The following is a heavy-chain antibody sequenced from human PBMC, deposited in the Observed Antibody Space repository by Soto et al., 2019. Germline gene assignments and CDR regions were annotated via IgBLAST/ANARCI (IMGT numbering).Heavy chain of an antibody. V-gene: IGHV1-2*02. CDR2: INPNSGDA. CDR3: ARSLSTIGARPDY. Sequence: ASVKVSCKISGYTFTGYYIHWVRQAPGQGLEWMGWINPNSGDAKYAQKFQGRVTMTRDPSTAYMQLSTLSSDDTAVYYCARSLSTIGARPDYRGQGTLVTVSS. D-gene: IGHD6-6*01. J-gene: IGHJ4*02. CDR1: GYTFTGYY.